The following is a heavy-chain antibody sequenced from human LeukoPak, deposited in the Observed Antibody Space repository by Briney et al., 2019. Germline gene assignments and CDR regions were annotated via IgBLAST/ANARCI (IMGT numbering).Heavy chain of an antibody. Sequence: SETLSLTCAVYGGSFSGYYWSWIRQPPGKGLEWIGEINHSGSTNYNPSLKSRVTISVDTSKNQFSLKLSSVTAADTAVYYCARGKGVAGRKSSSYGMDVWGQGTTVTVSS. D-gene: IGHD6-19*01. V-gene: IGHV4-34*01. CDR2: INHSGST. CDR1: GGSFSGYY. J-gene: IGHJ6*02. CDR3: ARGKGVAGRKSSSYGMDV.